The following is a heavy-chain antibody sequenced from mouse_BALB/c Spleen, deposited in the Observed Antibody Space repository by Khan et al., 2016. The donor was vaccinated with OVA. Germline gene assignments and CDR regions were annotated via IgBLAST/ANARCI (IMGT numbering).Heavy chain of an antibody. J-gene: IGHJ4*01. CDR1: GFNTKDYY. Sequence: VQLQQSGAELVRPGALVKLSCKASGFNTKDYYIHWVKQRPEQGLEWIGWIDPENGNTIYDSKFQDKATITAEPSSNTAYLQLSSLTSEDTAVXYCARRDYESMDYWGQGTSVTVSS. D-gene: IGHD2-4*01. CDR2: IDPENGNT. CDR3: ARRDYESMDY. V-gene: IGHV14-1*02.